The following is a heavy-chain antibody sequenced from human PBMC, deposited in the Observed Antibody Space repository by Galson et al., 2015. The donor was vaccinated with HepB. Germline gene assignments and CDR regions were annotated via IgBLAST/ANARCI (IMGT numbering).Heavy chain of an antibody. CDR2: ISYDGSNK. V-gene: IGHV3-30*04. J-gene: IGHJ5*02. D-gene: IGHD3-22*01. CDR3: ARGGYYDSSGQAGWFDP. CDR1: GFTFSSYA. Sequence: SLRLSCAASGFTFSSYAMHWVRQAPGKGLEWVAVISYDGSNKYYADSVKGRFTISRDNSKNTLYLQMNSLRAEDTAVYYCARGGYYDSSGQAGWFDPWGQGTLVTVSS.